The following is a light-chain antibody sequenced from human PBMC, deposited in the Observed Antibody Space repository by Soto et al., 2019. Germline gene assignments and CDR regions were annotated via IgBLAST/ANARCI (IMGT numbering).Light chain of an antibody. CDR3: QQSYNSPQT. CDR1: QTIMTY. J-gene: IGKJ1*01. CDR2: AAS. Sequence: DIHMTQSPSSLSASVGDEVTITCRESQTIMTYLNWYQLKPGIPPRLLIYAASSLQSGVPSRFSGSGSVTDFTLTISSLQPEDFATYSCQQSYNSPQTFGRGTNVDIK. V-gene: IGKV1-39*01.